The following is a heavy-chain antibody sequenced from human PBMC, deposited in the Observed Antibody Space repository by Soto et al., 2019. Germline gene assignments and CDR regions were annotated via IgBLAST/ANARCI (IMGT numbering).Heavy chain of an antibody. CDR1: GYTFTSYY. V-gene: IGHV1-46*01. CDR3: AREYCSSTSCSENWFDP. J-gene: IGHJ5*02. CDR2: INPSGGST. D-gene: IGHD2-2*01. Sequence: ASVKVSCKASGYTFTSYYMHWVRQAPGQGLEWMGIINPSGGSTSYAQKFQGRVTMTRDTSTSTVYMELSSLRSEDTAVYYCAREYCSSTSCSENWFDPWGQGTLVTVSS.